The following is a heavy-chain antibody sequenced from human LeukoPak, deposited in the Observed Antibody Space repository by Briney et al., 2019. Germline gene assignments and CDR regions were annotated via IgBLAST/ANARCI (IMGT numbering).Heavy chain of an antibody. Sequence: GGSLRLSCVASGFTFSSYSLHWVRQAPGQGLEWVASINSSSSYIYYADSVKGRFTISRDNAKNSLYLQINSLRAEDTAVYYCARFSAACTFLDYCGQRTLVTVSS. CDR3: ARFSAACTFLDY. V-gene: IGHV3-21*01. CDR2: INSSSSYI. CDR1: GFTFSSYS. D-gene: IGHD6-13*01. J-gene: IGHJ4*02.